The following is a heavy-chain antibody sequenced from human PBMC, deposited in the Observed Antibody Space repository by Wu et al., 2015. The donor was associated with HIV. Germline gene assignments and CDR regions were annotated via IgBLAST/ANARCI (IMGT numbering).Heavy chain of an antibody. D-gene: IGHD3-22*01. Sequence: QAQLLQSGAEVKKPGSSVKVSCKASGGSFSSDALSWVRQAPGLGLEWLGKVIPVFDRTTYVPKFQGRVTITADESTTTVFLEVSGLRFDDTAIYYCARPYSGYAYDIFDVWGQGTLISVSS. J-gene: IGHJ3*01. CDR2: VIPVFDRT. CDR1: GGSFSSDA. V-gene: IGHV1-69*13. CDR3: ARPYSGYAYDIFDV.